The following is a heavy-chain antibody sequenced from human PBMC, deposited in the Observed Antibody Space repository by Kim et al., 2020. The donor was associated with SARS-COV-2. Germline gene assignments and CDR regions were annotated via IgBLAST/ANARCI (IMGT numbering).Heavy chain of an antibody. V-gene: IGHV4-39*07. CDR2: IYYSGST. J-gene: IGHJ5*02. Sequence: SETLSLTCTVSGGSISSSSYYWGWIRQPPGKGLEWIGSIYYSGSTYYNPSLKSRVTISVDTSKNQFSLKLSSVTAADTAVYYCARGHSSGWFAKPSPNWFDPWGQGTLVTVSS. CDR1: GGSISSSSYY. D-gene: IGHD6-19*01. CDR3: ARGHSSGWFAKPSPNWFDP.